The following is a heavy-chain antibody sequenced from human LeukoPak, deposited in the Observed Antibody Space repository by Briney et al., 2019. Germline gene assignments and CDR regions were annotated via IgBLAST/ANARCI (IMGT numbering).Heavy chain of an antibody. CDR1: GYTFTDYY. J-gene: IGHJ4*02. CDR2: INPNDGDT. Sequence: ASVKVSCKASGYTFTDYYMHWVRQAPGQGFEWMGWINPNDGDTNYAQKFQGRDTMTRDTSISTAHMEVSRLRSDDTAVYYCARANFLYCSSSTCLFDYWGQGTLVTVS. D-gene: IGHD2-2*01. CDR3: ARANFLYCSSSTCLFDY. V-gene: IGHV1-2*02.